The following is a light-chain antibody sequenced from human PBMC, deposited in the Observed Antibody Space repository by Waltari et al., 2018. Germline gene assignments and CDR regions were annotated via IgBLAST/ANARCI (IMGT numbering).Light chain of an antibody. V-gene: IGLV1-40*01. CDR1: NSNIGAGYD. CDR3: QSYDRSLNWV. CDR2: HNT. J-gene: IGLJ3*02. Sequence: VLTQPPSVSGAQGQRVTIYCTGSNSNIGAGYDVHWYKQFPGTTPKLLIYHNTNRPSGVPDRFSGSKSGTSASLAITGLQAEDEADYYCQSYDRSLNWVFGGGTRVTVL.